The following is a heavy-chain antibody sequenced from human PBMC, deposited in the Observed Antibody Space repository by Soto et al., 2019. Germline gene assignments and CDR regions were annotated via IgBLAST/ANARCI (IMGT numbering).Heavy chain of an antibody. CDR2: INPSGGST. D-gene: IGHD2-8*01. CDR3: ARDMSRREMVYASIGYYYYYGMDA. Sequence: ASVKVSCKASGYTFTSYYMHWVRQAPGQGLEWMGIINPSGGSTSYAQKFQGRVTMTRDTSTSTVYMELSSLRSEDTAVYYCARDMSRREMVYASIGYYYYYGMDAWGQGTTVTVSS. CDR1: GYTFTSYY. J-gene: IGHJ6*02. V-gene: IGHV1-46*01.